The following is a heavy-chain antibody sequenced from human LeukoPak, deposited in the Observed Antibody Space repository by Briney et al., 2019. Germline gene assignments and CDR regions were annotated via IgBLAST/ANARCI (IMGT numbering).Heavy chain of an antibody. D-gene: IGHD1-1*01. CDR1: GFAFSSYA. V-gene: IGHV3-23*01. Sequence: GGSLRLSCAASGFAFSSYAFTWVRQTPGKGLEWVSAISPSGSSSYYTDSVKGRFTISRDSSTNTVFLQMNSLRGEDTAVYFCARNVKRGVKNWNDVFDYWGQGTLVTVSS. CDR2: ISPSGSSS. J-gene: IGHJ4*02. CDR3: ARNVKRGVKNWNDVFDY.